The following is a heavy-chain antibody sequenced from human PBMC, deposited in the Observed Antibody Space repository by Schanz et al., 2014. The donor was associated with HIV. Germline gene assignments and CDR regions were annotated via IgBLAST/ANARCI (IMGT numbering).Heavy chain of an antibody. CDR1: GFTFSDYY. D-gene: IGHD1-1*01. Sequence: VQLLDSGGGLVQPGGSLRLSCAASGFTFSDYYMSWIRQAPGKGLELVSYISTSGSTIYYADSVKGRFTISRDNAKNSLYLQMNSLRAEDTAVYYCARDLERRRTYGMDVWGQGTTVTVSS. CDR3: ARDLERRRTYGMDV. J-gene: IGHJ6*02. V-gene: IGHV3-11*01. CDR2: ISTSGSTI.